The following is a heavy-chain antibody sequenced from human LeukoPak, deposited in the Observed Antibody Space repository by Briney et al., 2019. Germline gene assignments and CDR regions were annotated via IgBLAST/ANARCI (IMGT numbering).Heavy chain of an antibody. CDR2: IWYDGTNK. Sequence: GGSLRLSCEASGVTFTSYGIHWARQAPGKGLEWVAVIWYDGTNKYYADSVKGRFTISRDNAKNSLYLQMNSLRADDTAVYYCVRYNKFGDWGQGTLVTVSS. D-gene: IGHD1-14*01. CDR3: VRYNKFGD. CDR1: GVTFTSYG. J-gene: IGHJ4*02. V-gene: IGHV3-33*01.